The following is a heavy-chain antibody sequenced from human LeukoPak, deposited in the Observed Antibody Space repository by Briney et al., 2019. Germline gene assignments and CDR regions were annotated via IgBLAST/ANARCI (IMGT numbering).Heavy chain of an antibody. CDR1: GVSFSGYY. Sequence: TSETLSLTCAVYGVSFSGYYWNWIRQSPGKGLEWIGEINHSGSTNYNPSLKSRVTISVDTSKNQFSLNLSSVTAADTAVYYCARGPHTLRSRHFDYWGQGTLVTVPS. J-gene: IGHJ4*02. V-gene: IGHV4-34*01. CDR3: ARGPHTLRSRHFDY. CDR2: INHSGST. D-gene: IGHD2-2*01.